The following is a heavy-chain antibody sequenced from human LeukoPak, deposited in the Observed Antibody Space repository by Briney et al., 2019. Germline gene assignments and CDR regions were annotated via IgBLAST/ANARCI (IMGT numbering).Heavy chain of an antibody. D-gene: IGHD3-10*01. Sequence: SETLCLTCTVSGGSISSGSYYWGWIRQPPGKGLEWTGSIYYSGSTYYNPSLKSRVTISVDTSKNQFSLKLSSVTAADTAVYYCASRGLWFGDHPLPNWFDPWGQGTLVTVSS. J-gene: IGHJ5*02. CDR1: GGSISSGSYY. V-gene: IGHV4-39*01. CDR2: IYYSGST. CDR3: ASRGLWFGDHPLPNWFDP.